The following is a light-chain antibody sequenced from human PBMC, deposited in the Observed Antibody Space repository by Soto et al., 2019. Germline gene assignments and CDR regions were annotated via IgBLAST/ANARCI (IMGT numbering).Light chain of an antibody. J-gene: IGKJ4*01. CDR1: QSVSSY. CDR3: QQRSNWPPST. Sequence: EIVLTQSPATLSLSPGERATLSCRASQSVSSYLAWYQQKPGQAPRLLIYDASNRATGIPARFSGSGSGTDFTLTISSLEPEDFAVYYCQQRSNWPPSTFGGGTKVDIK. CDR2: DAS. V-gene: IGKV3-11*01.